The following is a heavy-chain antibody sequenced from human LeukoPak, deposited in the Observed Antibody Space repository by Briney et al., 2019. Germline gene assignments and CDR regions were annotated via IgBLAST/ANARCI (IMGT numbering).Heavy chain of an antibody. Sequence: TGGPLRLSCAASGFTFNTHGMHWVRQAPGKGLEWVAAIWFDGSVKHYSDAVKGRFTISRDNSLNTLYLQMNSLRVEDTAIYYCAKDTAVQFLEPAFWGQGTLVTVSS. CDR1: GFTFNTHG. CDR3: AKDTAVQFLEPAF. CDR2: IWFDGSVK. J-gene: IGHJ4*02. V-gene: IGHV3-33*06. D-gene: IGHD3-3*01.